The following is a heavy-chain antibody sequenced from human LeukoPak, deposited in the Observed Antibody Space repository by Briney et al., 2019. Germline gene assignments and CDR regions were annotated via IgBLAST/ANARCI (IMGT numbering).Heavy chain of an antibody. D-gene: IGHD5-24*01. V-gene: IGHV3-64*01. CDR3: ARDRDGYNYTSFDAFGGYAFDI. CDR1: GFTFSSYA. Sequence: GGSLRLSCAASGFTFSSYAMHWVRQAPGKGLEYVSAISSNGGSTYYANSVKGRFTISRDNSKNTLYLQMGSLRAEDMAVYYCARDRDGYNYTSFDAFGGYAFDIWGQGTMVTVSS. CDR2: ISSNGGST. J-gene: IGHJ3*02.